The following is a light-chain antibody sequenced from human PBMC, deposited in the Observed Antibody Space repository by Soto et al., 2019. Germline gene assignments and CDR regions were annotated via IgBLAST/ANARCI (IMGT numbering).Light chain of an antibody. CDR2: GAS. CDR3: QQRASWPYT. V-gene: IGKV3-15*01. J-gene: IGKJ2*01. CDR1: QSVSTK. Sequence: EVVMTQSPATLSVSAGETVTLSCRASQSVSTKLAWYQQKPGLAPRLLIFGASTRATGVPARFSGSGSGTEFTLTISSLQSEDFALYYCQQRASWPYTSGQGTKVEIK.